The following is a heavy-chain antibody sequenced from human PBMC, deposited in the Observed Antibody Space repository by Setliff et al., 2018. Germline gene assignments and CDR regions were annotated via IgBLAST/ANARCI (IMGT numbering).Heavy chain of an antibody. J-gene: IGHJ4*02. CDR2: IYYNGRS. CDR3: AREGGGSGWTPDS. Sequence: SETLSLTCTVSGGSISNYYWSWIRQSPGKGLEWIGFIYYNGRSDHNPSFQSRVTMSVDRSKNQFPLNLRAMTAADTAVYYCAREGGGSGWTPDSWGQGTLVTVSS. V-gene: IGHV4-59*01. D-gene: IGHD6-19*01. CDR1: GGSISNYY.